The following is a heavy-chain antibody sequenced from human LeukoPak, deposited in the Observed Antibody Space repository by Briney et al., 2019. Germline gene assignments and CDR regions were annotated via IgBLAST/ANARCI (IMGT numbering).Heavy chain of an antibody. V-gene: IGHV3-73*01. CDR1: GFTFSGSA. Sequence: GGSLRLSCAASGFTFSGSAMHWVRQASGKGLEWVGRIRSKANSYATAYAASVKGRFTISRDDSKNTAYLQMNSLKTEDTAVYYCTRLSKQTDAFDIWGQGTMVTVSS. D-gene: IGHD3-16*02. J-gene: IGHJ3*02. CDR2: IRSKANSYAT. CDR3: TRLSKQTDAFDI.